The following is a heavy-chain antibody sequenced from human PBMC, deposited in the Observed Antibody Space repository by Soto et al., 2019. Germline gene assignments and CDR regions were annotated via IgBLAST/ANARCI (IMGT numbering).Heavy chain of an antibody. D-gene: IGHD1-26*01. CDR1: GYSFTSYW. V-gene: IGHV5-10-1*01. J-gene: IGHJ6*04. CDR2: IDPSDSYT. Sequence: PGESLKISCMGSGYSFTSYWISWVRQMPGKGLEWMGRIDPSDSYTNYSPSFQGHVTISADKSISTAYLQWSSLKASDTAMYYCARQVGDTYYYGMDVWGKGTTVTVSS. CDR3: ARQVGDTYYYGMDV.